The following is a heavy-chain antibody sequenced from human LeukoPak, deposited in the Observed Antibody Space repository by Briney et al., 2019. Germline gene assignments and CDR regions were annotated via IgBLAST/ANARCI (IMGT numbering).Heavy chain of an antibody. Sequence: GVSLRLSCAASGFSFSSYSMNWVRQAPGLGLEWVSSYSSGNSYKYYAESVKRRITIYRDNPKNPLSLQMNRLRAEDTAVYYCARGGRRGDTVPIDYWGQGTLVTVSS. V-gene: IGHV3-21*01. J-gene: IGHJ4*02. CDR1: GFSFSSYS. CDR3: ARGGRRGDTVPIDY. D-gene: IGHD5-18*01. CDR2: YSSGNSYK.